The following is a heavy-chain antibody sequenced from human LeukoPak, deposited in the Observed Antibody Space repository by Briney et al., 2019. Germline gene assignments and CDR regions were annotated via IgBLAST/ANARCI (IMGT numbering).Heavy chain of an antibody. CDR1: GFTFGDYA. CDR2: IRSKAYGGTT. Sequence: PGGSLRLSCTASGFTFGDYAMSWFRQAPGKGLEWVGFIRSKAYGGTTEYAASVKGRFTISRDDSKSIAYLQMNSLKTEDTAVYYCTRCPYCSGGSQSPLDYWGQGTLVTVSS. J-gene: IGHJ4*02. D-gene: IGHD2-15*01. V-gene: IGHV3-49*03. CDR3: TRCPYCSGGSQSPLDY.